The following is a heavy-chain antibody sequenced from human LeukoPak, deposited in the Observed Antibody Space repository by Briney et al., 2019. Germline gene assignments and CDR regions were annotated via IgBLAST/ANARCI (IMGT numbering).Heavy chain of an antibody. CDR1: GGSFSGYS. CDR2: INHSGST. V-gene: IGHV4-34*01. J-gene: IGHJ5*02. CDR3: ARGMKVLLWFGELLGWFDP. Sequence: PSETLSLTCAVYGGSFSGYSWSWIRQPPGKGLEWIGEINHSGSTNYNPSLKSRVTISVDTSKNQFSLKLSSVTAADTAVYYCARGMKVLLWFGELLGWFDPWGQGTLVTVSS. D-gene: IGHD3-10*01.